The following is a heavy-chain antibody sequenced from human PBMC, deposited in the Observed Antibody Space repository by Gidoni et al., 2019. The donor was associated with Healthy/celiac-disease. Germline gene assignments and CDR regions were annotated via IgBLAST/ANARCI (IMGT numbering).Heavy chain of an antibody. CDR3: ARDDLDQYYYDSSGYYYY. J-gene: IGHJ4*02. Sequence: QLQLQESGPGLVKPSETLSLTCTVSGGSISSSSYYWGWIRQPPGKGLEWIGSIYYSGSTYYNPSLKSRVTISVDTSKNQFSLKLSSVTAADTAVYYCARDDLDQYYYDSSGYYYYWGQGTLVTVSS. CDR1: GGSISSSSYY. D-gene: IGHD3-22*01. CDR2: IYYSGST. V-gene: IGHV4-39*07.